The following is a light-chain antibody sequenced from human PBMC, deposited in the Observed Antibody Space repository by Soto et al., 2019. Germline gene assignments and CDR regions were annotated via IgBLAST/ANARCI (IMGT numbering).Light chain of an antibody. V-gene: IGKV3-11*01. CDR1: QSVSSTY. CDR3: QKRSNWPPIT. J-gene: IGKJ5*01. Sequence: EIVITQSPATLSVSPGERATLSCRASQSVSSTYLAWYRHKPGQAPRLLIYDASNRATGIPARFSGSRSGTDFTLTISSLETEDFAVYYCQKRSNWPPITFGQGTRREI. CDR2: DAS.